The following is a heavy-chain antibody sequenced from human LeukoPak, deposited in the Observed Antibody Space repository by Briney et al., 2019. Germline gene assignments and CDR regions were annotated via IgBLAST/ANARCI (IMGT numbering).Heavy chain of an antibody. V-gene: IGHV3-9*01. D-gene: IGHD1-26*01. Sequence: QPGRSLRLSCAASGFTFDDYAMHWVRQAPGKGLEWVSGISWNSGSIGYADSVKGRFTISRDNAKNSLYLQMNSLRAEDTALYYCAKDTGELPSGWFDTWGQGTLVTVSS. CDR2: ISWNSGSI. CDR3: AKDTGELPSGWFDT. CDR1: GFTFDDYA. J-gene: IGHJ5*02.